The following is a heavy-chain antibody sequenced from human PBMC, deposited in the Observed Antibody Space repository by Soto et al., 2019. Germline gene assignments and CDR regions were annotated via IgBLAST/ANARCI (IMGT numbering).Heavy chain of an antibody. V-gene: IGHV3-30*03. D-gene: IGHD6-19*01. CDR1: GFTFSSYG. CDR2: ISYDGSNK. J-gene: IGHJ4*02. Sequence: QVQLVESGGGVVQPGRSLRLSCAASGFTFSSYGMHWVRQAPGKGLEWVAVISYDGSNKYYADSVKGRFTISRDNSKNTLYLQMNSLRAEDTAVYYCASYLVAGPHYWGQGTLVTVSS. CDR3: ASYLVAGPHY.